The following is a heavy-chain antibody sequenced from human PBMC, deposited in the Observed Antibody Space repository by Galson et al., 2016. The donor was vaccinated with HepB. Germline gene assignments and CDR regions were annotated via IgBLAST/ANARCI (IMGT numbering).Heavy chain of an antibody. Sequence: SETLSLTCTVSGGSISSSFYYWAWIRQPPGEGLEWIGNIYYSGTTYYNPSLQSRVTISVDTSKNQFSLSLSFVTAADTAVYSCARQDRAGLVNFWGQGTMAAVSS. J-gene: IGHJ3*01. CDR2: IYYSGTT. CDR1: GGSISSSFYY. D-gene: IGHD3/OR15-3a*01. V-gene: IGHV4-39*01. CDR3: ARQDRAGLVNF.